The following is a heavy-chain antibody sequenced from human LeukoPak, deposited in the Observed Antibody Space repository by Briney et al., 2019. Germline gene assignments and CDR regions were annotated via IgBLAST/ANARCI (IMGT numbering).Heavy chain of an antibody. CDR3: VRDWDHFDFDS. CDR1: GFTFSKYG. CDR2: INSDGSSI. D-gene: IGHD3-9*01. J-gene: IGHJ5*01. Sequence: GGSLRLSCAASGFTFSKYGMPWGRRAPGKGLVWVSRINSDGSSISYADSVKGRFTISRDNAKNTLYLQMKSLRAEDTAVYYCVRDWDHFDFDSWGLGTLVTVSS. V-gene: IGHV3-74*01.